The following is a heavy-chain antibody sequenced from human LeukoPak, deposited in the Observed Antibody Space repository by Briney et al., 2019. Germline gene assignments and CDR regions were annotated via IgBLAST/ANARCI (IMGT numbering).Heavy chain of an antibody. Sequence: AGESLRLSCAVSGFSVSSFDMSWVRQAPGKGLEWISAISADGETPYYADSVKGRFIISRDNSKHTLYLQLSSLRAEDTAVYYCAQGYSSGWYRYWGQGSLVSVSS. CDR2: ISADGETP. V-gene: IGHV3-23*01. D-gene: IGHD6-19*01. J-gene: IGHJ4*02. CDR3: AQGYSSGWYRY. CDR1: GFSVSSFD.